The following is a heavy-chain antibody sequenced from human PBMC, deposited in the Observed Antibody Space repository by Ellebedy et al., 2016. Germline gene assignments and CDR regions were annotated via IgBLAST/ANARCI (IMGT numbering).Heavy chain of an antibody. J-gene: IGHJ6*02. Sequence: ASVKVSCKASGYTFTSYDINWVRQAPGQGLEWMGWINTNTGNPTYAQGFTGRFVFSLDTSVSTAYLQICSLKAEDTAVYYCARRGGGNWAYYYGMDVWGQGTTVTVSS. CDR3: ARRGGGNWAYYYGMDV. V-gene: IGHV7-4-1*01. CDR2: INTNTGNP. D-gene: IGHD4-23*01. CDR1: GYTFTSYD.